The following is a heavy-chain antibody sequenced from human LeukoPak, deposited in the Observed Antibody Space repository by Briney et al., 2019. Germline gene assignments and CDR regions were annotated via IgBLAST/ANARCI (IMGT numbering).Heavy chain of an antibody. Sequence: SETLSLTCTVSGGSVSSGSYYWSWIRQPPGKGLEWIGYIYYSGSTNYNPSLKSRVTISVDTSKNQFSLKLSSVTAADTAVYYCASDYVDTAYTYDCWGQGTLVTVSS. V-gene: IGHV4-61*01. CDR1: GGSVSSGSYY. CDR2: IYYSGST. J-gene: IGHJ4*02. D-gene: IGHD5-18*01. CDR3: ASDYVDTAYTYDC.